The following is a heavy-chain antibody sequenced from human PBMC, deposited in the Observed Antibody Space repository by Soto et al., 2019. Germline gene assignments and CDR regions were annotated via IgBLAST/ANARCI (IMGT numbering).Heavy chain of an antibody. V-gene: IGHV1-69*13. Sequence: SVKVSCKASGGTFSSYAISWVRQAPGQGLEWMGGIIPIFGTANYAQKFQGRVTITADESTSTAYMELSSLRSEDTAVYYCAGTDRYNYLPRYYYYGMDVWGQGTTVTVSS. CDR3: AGTDRYNYLPRYYYYGMDV. CDR2: IIPIFGTA. D-gene: IGHD5-12*01. J-gene: IGHJ6*02. CDR1: GGTFSSYA.